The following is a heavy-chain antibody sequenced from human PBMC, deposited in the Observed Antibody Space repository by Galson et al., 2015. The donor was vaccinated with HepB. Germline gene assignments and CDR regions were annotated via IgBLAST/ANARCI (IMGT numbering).Heavy chain of an antibody. V-gene: IGHV3-23*01. Sequence: SLRLSCAASGFTFSIYAMSWVRQAPGKGLEWVSGISGSGDTTYYADSVKGRFTISRDNSKNTLYLQMNSLRAEDTAVYYCARDYAEVPAAMVGYFDYWGQGTLVTVSS. CDR2: ISGSGDTT. CDR1: GFTFSIYA. CDR3: ARDYAEVPAAMVGYFDY. D-gene: IGHD2-2*01. J-gene: IGHJ4*02.